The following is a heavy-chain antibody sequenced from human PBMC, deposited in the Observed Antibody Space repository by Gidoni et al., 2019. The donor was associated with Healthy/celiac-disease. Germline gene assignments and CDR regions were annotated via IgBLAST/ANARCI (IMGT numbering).Heavy chain of an antibody. D-gene: IGHD3-3*01. J-gene: IGHJ5*02. Sequence: QVQLLQSGSEVKKPGASVKVSCKASGYTFTGYYMPWWRQAPGQGLEWMGWINHNSGGTNYEQKFQGRVTMTRDTSISTAYMELSRLRSDDTAVYYCARPAGQYYDFWSGYYNDWFDPWGQGTLVTVSS. CDR3: ARPAGQYYDFWSGYYNDWFDP. CDR1: GYTFTGYY. V-gene: IGHV1-2*02. CDR2: INHNSGGT.